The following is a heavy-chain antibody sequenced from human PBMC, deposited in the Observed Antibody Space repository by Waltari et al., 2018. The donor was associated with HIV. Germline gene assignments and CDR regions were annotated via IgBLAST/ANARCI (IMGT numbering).Heavy chain of an antibody. V-gene: IGHV1-2*06. J-gene: IGHJ6*02. CDR3: ARVTTVTGDSYFYYGMDV. D-gene: IGHD4-17*01. Sequence: QVQLVQSGAEVRKPGASVKVSCMAPGYTFTGCYLHRVPQAPGQGLEWMGRINPNSGGTNYAQKFQARVTMTRDTSIGAAYMELSSLRPNDTAVYYCARVTTVTGDSYFYYGMDVWGQGTTVTVSS. CDR2: INPNSGGT. CDR1: GYTFTGCY.